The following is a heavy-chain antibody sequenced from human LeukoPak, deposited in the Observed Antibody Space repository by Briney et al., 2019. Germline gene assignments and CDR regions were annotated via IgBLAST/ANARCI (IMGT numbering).Heavy chain of an antibody. CDR2: INWNGGST. CDR1: GLTFDDYG. CDR3: AREAYYYGSGSYYTHYYYYYMDV. J-gene: IGHJ6*03. V-gene: IGHV3-20*04. Sequence: PGGSLRLSCAASGLTFDDYGMSWVRQAPGKGLEWVSGINWNGGSTGYADSVKGRFTISRDNAKNSLYLQMNSLRAEDTALYYCAREAYYYGSGSYYTHYYYYYMDVWGKGTTVTVSS. D-gene: IGHD3-10*01.